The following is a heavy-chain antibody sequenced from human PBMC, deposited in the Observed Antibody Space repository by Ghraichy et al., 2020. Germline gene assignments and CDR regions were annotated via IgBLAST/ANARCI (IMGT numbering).Heavy chain of an antibody. D-gene: IGHD2-2*01. J-gene: IGHJ6*02. V-gene: IGHV4-59*01. Sequence: SETLSLTCTVSGGSISSYYWSWIRQPPGTGLEWIGYIYYSGSTNYNPSLKSRVTISVDTSKNQFSLKLSSVTAADTAVYYCARAGGQLEYYYYYGMDVWGQGTTVTVSS. CDR1: GGSISSYY. CDR2: IYYSGST. CDR3: ARAGGQLEYYYYYGMDV.